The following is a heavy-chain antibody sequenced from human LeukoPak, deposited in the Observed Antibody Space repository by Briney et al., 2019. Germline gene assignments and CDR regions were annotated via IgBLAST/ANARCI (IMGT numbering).Heavy chain of an antibody. CDR2: IYYSGST. CDR1: GGSISSYY. D-gene: IGHD2-15*01. CDR3: ARVPRYCSGGSCYSGY. V-gene: IGHV4-59*12. J-gene: IGHJ4*02. Sequence: SETLSLTCTVSGGSISSYYWSWIRQPPGKGLEWIGYIYYSGSTNYNPSLKSRVTISVDTSKNQFSLKLSSVTAADTAVYYCARVPRYCSGGSCYSGYWGQGTLVTVSS.